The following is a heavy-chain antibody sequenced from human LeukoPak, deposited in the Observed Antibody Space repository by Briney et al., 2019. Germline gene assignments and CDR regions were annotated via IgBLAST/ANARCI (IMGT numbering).Heavy chain of an antibody. V-gene: IGHV4-30-4*01. CDR2: IYYSGST. CDR3: ARETNYYDSSEYSYLDY. J-gene: IGHJ4*02. D-gene: IGHD3-22*01. Sequence: SETLSLTCTVSGGSITSGYYYWSWIRQPPGRGLEWIGYIYYSGSTYYNPSLKSRVTISVDTSKNQFSLKLSSVTAADTALYYCARETNYYDSSEYSYLDYWGQGALVTVSS. CDR1: GGSITSGYYY.